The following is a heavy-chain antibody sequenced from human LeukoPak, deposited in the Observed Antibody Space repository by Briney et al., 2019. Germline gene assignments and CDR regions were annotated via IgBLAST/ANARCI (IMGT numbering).Heavy chain of an antibody. V-gene: IGHV3-23*01. J-gene: IGHJ4*02. CDR3: AKRSAAGFY. Sequence: PGGSLRLSCAASGFTFSSYVMNWVRQAPGKGLEWVSGVSGSGSSTYYPDSVKGRFAISRDNSKDTLYLQIDSLRAEDTAVYYCAKRSAAGFYWGQGTLVTVSS. CDR2: VSGSGSST. CDR1: GFTFSSYV. D-gene: IGHD6-13*01.